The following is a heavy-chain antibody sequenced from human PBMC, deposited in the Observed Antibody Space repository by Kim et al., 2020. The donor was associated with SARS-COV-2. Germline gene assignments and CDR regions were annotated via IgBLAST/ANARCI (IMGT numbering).Heavy chain of an antibody. CDR2: IAYDGSHI. Sequence: GGSLRLSCAASGFTFSAHALHWVRQAPGKGLEWVALIAYDGSHISYPDSVKGRFIISRDNTKSTLYLQMNSLRPEDTAVYYCLVEIGSRCFYHWGQGTLV. V-gene: IGHV3-30*04. CDR1: GFTFSAHA. CDR3: LVEIGSRCFYH. J-gene: IGHJ4*02. D-gene: IGHD2-15*01.